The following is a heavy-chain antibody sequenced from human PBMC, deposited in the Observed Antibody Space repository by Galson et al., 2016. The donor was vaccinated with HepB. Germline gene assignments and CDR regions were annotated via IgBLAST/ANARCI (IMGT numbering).Heavy chain of an antibody. D-gene: IGHD6-19*01. CDR1: GYSFSSFW. V-gene: IGHV5-51*01. J-gene: IGHJ4*02. CDR2: IYPRDSDV. Sequence: QSGAEVKKTGESLKISCRGSGYSFSSFWIGWVRQMPGKGLEWMGIIYPRDSDVRYSPSFQGQVTISADTSTNTAYLQWSRLRASDTAMYFCARPGRCSGFSDRTFESWGQGTLVTVSS. CDR3: ARPGRCSGFSDRTFES.